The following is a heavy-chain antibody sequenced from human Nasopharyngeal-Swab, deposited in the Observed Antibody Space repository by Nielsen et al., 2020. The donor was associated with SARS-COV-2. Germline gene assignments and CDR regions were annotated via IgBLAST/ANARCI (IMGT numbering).Heavy chain of an antibody. CDR2: ISGSSGSAT. D-gene: IGHD6-19*01. CDR3: VKEEPVAGFLDSEYFHE. V-gene: IGHV3-23*01. Sequence: GESLKISCAASGFTFSSYAMSWVRQAPGKGLEWVSVISGSSGSATYYADSVKGRFTISRDNSKNTLYLQMNSLRAEDTALYYCVKEEPVAGFLDSEYFHEWGQGTLVTVSS. J-gene: IGHJ1*01. CDR1: GFTFSSYA.